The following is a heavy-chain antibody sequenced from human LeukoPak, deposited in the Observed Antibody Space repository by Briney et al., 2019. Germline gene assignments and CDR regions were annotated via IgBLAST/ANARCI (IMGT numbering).Heavy chain of an antibody. CDR3: ARDYYDSSGYYPTFDY. V-gene: IGHV1-2*02. CDR1: GYTFTGYY. J-gene: IGHJ4*02. Sequence: ASVKVSCKASGYTFTGYYMHWVRQAPGQGLEWMGWINPNSGGTNYAQKFQGRVTMTRDTSISTAYMELSRLRSDDTAVYYCARDYYDSSGYYPTFDYWGQGTLVTVSS. D-gene: IGHD3-22*01. CDR2: INPNSGGT.